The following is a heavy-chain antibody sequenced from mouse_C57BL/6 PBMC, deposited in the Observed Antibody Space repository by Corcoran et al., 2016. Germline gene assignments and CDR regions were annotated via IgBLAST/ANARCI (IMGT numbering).Heavy chain of an antibody. CDR3: ARRRDYDVYFDV. Sequence: QIQLVQSGPELKKPGETVKISCKASGYTFTTYGMSWVKQAPGKGLKWMGWINTYSGVPTYADDFKGRFAFSLETSASTAYLQINNLKNEDTATYFCARRRDYDVYFDVWGTGTTVTVSS. J-gene: IGHJ1*03. CDR2: INTYSGVP. D-gene: IGHD2-4*01. CDR1: GYTFTTYG. V-gene: IGHV9-3*01.